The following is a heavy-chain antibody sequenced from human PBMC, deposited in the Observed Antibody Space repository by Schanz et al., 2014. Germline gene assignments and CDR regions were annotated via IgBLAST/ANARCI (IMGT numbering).Heavy chain of an antibody. CDR2: IGAYNGNM. CDR1: GYTFTRSG. D-gene: IGHD6-19*01. J-gene: IGHJ4*02. Sequence: QVQLVQSGGEVKTPGASVKVSCKASGYTFTRSGISWVRQAPGQGLEWMGWIGAYNGNMNYAPKFQGRVTMTTDTSTSTAYMELRNLRSDDTAVYYCARNTHSTGWYFDNWGQGTLVTVSS. V-gene: IGHV1-18*01. CDR3: ARNTHSTGWYFDN.